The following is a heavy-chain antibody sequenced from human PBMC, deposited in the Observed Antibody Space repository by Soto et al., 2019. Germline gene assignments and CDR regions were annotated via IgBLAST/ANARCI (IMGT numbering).Heavy chain of an antibody. Sequence: QVQLVQSGAEVKKPGSSVKVSCKASGGTFSNYAISWVRQAPGQGLEWMGGITPFFGTANYAQKFQGRVTITADESMSTAYMELSRLRSEATAVYYCAQTLGSAVAGPGRFDVWGRGTLVTVSS. D-gene: IGHD6-19*01. V-gene: IGHV1-69*12. CDR2: ITPFFGTA. J-gene: IGHJ2*01. CDR3: AQTLGSAVAGPGRFDV. CDR1: GGTFSNYA.